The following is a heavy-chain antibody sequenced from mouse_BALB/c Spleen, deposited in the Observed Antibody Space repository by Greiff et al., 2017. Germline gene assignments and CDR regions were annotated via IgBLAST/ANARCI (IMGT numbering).Heavy chain of an antibody. CDR3: TRGWDYDRLDY. D-gene: IGHD2-4*01. V-gene: IGHV5-6-4*01. CDR1: GFTFSSYT. CDR2: ISSGGSYT. Sequence: EVQLVESGGGLVKPGGSLKLSCAASGFTFSSYTMSWVRQTPEKRLEWVATISSGGSYTYYPDSVKGRFTISRDNAKNTLYLQMSSLKSEDTAMYYCTRGWDYDRLDYWGQGTTLTVSS. J-gene: IGHJ2*01.